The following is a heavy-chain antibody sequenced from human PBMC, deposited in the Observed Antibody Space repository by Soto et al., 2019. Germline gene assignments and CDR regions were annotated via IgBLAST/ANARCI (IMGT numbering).Heavy chain of an antibody. V-gene: IGHV3-30*18. CDR1: GFTFSSYC. CDR3: AKDLSQYYGDFGY. Sequence: AGGSLRLSCAASGFTFSSYCMHWVRQAPGKGLEWVAVISYDGSNKYYADSVKGRFTISRDNSKNTLYLQMNSLRAEDTAVYYCAKDLSQYYGDFGYWGQGTLVTVSS. CDR2: ISYDGSNK. D-gene: IGHD4-17*01. J-gene: IGHJ4*02.